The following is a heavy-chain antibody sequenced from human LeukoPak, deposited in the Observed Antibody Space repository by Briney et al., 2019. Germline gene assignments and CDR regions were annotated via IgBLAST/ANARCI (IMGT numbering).Heavy chain of an antibody. CDR2: IWYGGSNK. J-gene: IGHJ4*02. D-gene: IGHD3-16*01. V-gene: IGHV3-33*06. Sequence: GGSLRLSCAASRFTFSSYGMHWVRQAPGKGLEWVAVIWYGGSNKYYADSVKGRFTISRDNSKNTLYLQMNSLRAEDTAVYYCAKDRYSGGSFDYWGQGTLVTVSS. CDR3: AKDRYSGGSFDY. CDR1: RFTFSSYG.